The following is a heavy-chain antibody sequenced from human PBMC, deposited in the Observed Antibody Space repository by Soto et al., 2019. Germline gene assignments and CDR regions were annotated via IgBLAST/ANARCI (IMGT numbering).Heavy chain of an antibody. J-gene: IGHJ6*02. D-gene: IGHD2-2*01. CDR1: GYTFSNYG. CDR3: ARSFTSSQWLNAMDV. CDR2: ISAYNGNT. Sequence: QVQLVQSGAEVKKPGASVKVSCKASGYTFSNYGFSWVRQAPGQRLEWMGWISAYNGNTNYAPKVQGRVTMTTDTSTGTAYIELRSPRSAETAVYYSARSFTSSQWLNAMDVLGQGTTVTVS. V-gene: IGHV1-18*01.